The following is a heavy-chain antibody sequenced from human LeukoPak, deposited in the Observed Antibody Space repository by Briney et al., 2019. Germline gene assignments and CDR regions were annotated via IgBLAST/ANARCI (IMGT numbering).Heavy chain of an antibody. V-gene: IGHV3-21*01. CDR3: ARDGGDLGYYYYYYMDV. CDR1: GFTFSSYG. D-gene: IGHD2-15*01. Sequence: PGGSLRLSCAASGFTFSSYGMHWVRQAPGKGLEWVSSISSSSSYIYYADSVKGRFTISRDNAKNSLYLQMNSLRAEDTAVYYCARDGGDLGYYYYYYMDVWGKGTTVTVSS. J-gene: IGHJ6*03. CDR2: ISSSSSYI.